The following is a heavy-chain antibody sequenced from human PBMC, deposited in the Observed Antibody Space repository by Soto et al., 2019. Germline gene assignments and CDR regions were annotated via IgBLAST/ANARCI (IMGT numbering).Heavy chain of an antibody. J-gene: IGHJ5*02. CDR2: MNPNSGNT. V-gene: IGHV1-8*01. D-gene: IGHD3-3*01. CDR1: GYTFTSYD. CDR3: ARGLEWSWSLDP. Sequence: QVQLVQSGAEVKKPGASVKVSCKASGYTFTSYDINWVRQATGQGLEWMGWMNPNSGNTGYVQKFQGRVTMTRNTSISTAYMELSSLRSEDTAMYYCARGLEWSWSLDPWGQGTLVTVSS.